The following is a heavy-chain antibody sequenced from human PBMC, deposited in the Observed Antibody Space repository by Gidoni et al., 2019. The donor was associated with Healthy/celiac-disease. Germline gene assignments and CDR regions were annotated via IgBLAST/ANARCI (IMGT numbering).Heavy chain of an antibody. Sequence: QVQLVESGGGVVQPGRSLRLSCAASGFTFSSYGMHWVRQAPGKGLEWVAVIWYDGSNKYYADSVKGRFTISRDNSKNTLYLQMNSLRAEDTAVYYCARDLEYSSSWSFDYWGQGTLVTVSS. CDR1: GFTFSSYG. J-gene: IGHJ4*02. V-gene: IGHV3-33*01. D-gene: IGHD6-13*01. CDR2: IWYDGSNK. CDR3: ARDLEYSSSWSFDY.